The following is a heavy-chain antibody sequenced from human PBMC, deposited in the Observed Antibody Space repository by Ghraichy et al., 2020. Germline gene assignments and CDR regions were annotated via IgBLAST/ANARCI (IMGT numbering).Heavy chain of an antibody. V-gene: IGHV3-23*01. D-gene: IGHD3-3*01. CDR1: GFTFSSYA. CDR3: AKSGDYDFWSGLWYFDL. CDR2: ISGSGGST. Sequence: GGSLRLSCAASGFTFSSYAMSWVRQAPGKGLEWVSAISGSGGSTYYADSVKGRFTISRDNSKNTLYLQMNSLRAEDTAVYYCAKSGDYDFWSGLWYFDLWGRDTLVTVSS. J-gene: IGHJ2*01.